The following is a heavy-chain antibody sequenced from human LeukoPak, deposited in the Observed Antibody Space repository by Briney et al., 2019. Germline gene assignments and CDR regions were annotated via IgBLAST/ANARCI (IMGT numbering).Heavy chain of an antibody. CDR3: ARDRNSGFDY. CDR1: GVSISSVGYY. J-gene: IGHJ4*02. D-gene: IGHD3-10*01. CDR2: ISCSGTT. Sequence: PSQTLSLTCTVSGVSISSVGYYWSCIRQLPGKGLEWIGYISCSGTTNYNPSLESRVTFSVDTSKNQFSVKLSSVTAADTAVYYCARDRNSGFDYWGQGTLVTVSS. V-gene: IGHV4-31*03.